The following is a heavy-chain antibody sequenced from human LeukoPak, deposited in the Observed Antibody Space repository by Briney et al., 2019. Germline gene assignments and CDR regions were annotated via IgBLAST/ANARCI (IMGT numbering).Heavy chain of an antibody. Sequence: GESLKISCEGSGYSFNTFWIGWVRQTPETGLEWMGNIYPSDSETKYRPSFQGQVTFSVDKSINTAYLRLSSLKASDTAMYYCARLIYYGSGRTYFFDSWGQRTLVTVSS. CDR2: IYPSDSET. D-gene: IGHD3-10*01. CDR3: ARLIYYGSGRTYFFDS. V-gene: IGHV5-51*01. J-gene: IGHJ4*02. CDR1: GYSFNTFW.